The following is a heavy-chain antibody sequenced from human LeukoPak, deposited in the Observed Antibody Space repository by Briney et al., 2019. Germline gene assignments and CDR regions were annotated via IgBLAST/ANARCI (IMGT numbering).Heavy chain of an antibody. CDR3: AGEKYCTSTDCLHGRFYFDY. D-gene: IGHD2-2*01. V-gene: IGHV3-30*04. CDR2: ISSDGRNE. Sequence: WESLRLSCAASGFTFSTYSMHWVRQAPGKGLEWVAVISSDGRNENYADSVKGRFTISRDNSKNTLHLQMNTLRAEDTAVYYCAGEKYCTSTDCLHGRFYFDYWGQGTLVTVSS. CDR1: GFTFSTYS. J-gene: IGHJ4*02.